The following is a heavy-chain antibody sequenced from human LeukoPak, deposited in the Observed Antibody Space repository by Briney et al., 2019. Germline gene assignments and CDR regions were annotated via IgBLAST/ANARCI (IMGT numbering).Heavy chain of an antibody. V-gene: IGHV4-59*01. Sequence: SETLSLTCTVSGGSISSYYWSWIRQPPGKGLEWIGYIYYSGSTNYNPSLKSRVTISVDTSKNQFSLKLSSVTAADTAVYYCARIRGVLRYFDWFGWFDPWGQGTLVTVSS. D-gene: IGHD3-9*01. CDR1: GGSISSYY. CDR2: IYYSGST. CDR3: ARIRGVLRYFDWFGWFDP. J-gene: IGHJ5*02.